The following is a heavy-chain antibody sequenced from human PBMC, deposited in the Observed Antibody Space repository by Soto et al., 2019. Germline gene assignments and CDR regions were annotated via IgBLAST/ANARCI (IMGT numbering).Heavy chain of an antibody. D-gene: IGHD5-12*01. CDR3: TRDSYDHPPNDY. J-gene: IGHJ4*02. CDR2: IDPSDSYT. V-gene: IGHV5-10-1*01. Sequence: GESLKISCKGSGYSFTSYWISCVRQMPGKGLEWMGRIDPSDSYTNYSPSFQGRFTISRDDSRNIAYLQMNSLKTEDTAVYYCTRDSYDHPPNDYWAQGTLVTVSS. CDR1: GYSFTSYW.